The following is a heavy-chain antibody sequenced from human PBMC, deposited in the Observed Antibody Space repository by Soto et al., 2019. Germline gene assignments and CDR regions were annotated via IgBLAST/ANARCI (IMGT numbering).Heavy chain of an antibody. V-gene: IGHV1-69*01. CDR3: ARDLISNYHYYGMDV. J-gene: IGHJ6*02. CDR2: IIPIFGTA. Sequence: QAQLEQSGGEVKKPGSSVKVSCKASRVAFSKFIVTWVRQAPGLGLEWVGGIIPIFGTANYAQKFQGRVTITADESTSTSYMEVNNLRSEDTAVYYCARDLISNYHYYGMDVWGQGTTVTVSS. CDR1: RVAFSKFI.